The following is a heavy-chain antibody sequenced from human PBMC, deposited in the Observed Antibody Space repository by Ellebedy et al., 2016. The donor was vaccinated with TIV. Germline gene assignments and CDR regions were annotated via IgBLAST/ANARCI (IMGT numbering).Heavy chain of an antibody. D-gene: IGHD3-22*01. CDR1: GYNFTSYW. J-gene: IGHJ4*02. CDR2: IEPSDSYT. Sequence: GESLKISCKGSGYNFTSYWISWVRQMPGKGLEWMGRIEPSDSYTNYGPSFQGHVTISADKSISTAYLQWSSLKASDTAMYYCARHRYYYDSSGYPDLDYWGQGTLVTVSS. V-gene: IGHV5-10-1*01. CDR3: ARHRYYYDSSGYPDLDY.